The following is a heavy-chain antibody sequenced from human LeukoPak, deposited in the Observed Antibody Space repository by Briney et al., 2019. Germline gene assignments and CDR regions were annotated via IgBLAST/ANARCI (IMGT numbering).Heavy chain of an antibody. Sequence: GGSLRLSCAASGFTFTSYAMSWVRQAPGKGLEWVSGLSGSGGSTYYGDSVKGRFTISRDISKNTLYLQMNSLRAEDTAVYNCAKGMYYDFWSGSYMDVWGKGTTVTVSS. J-gene: IGHJ6*03. V-gene: IGHV3-23*01. D-gene: IGHD3-3*01. CDR2: LSGSGGST. CDR1: GFTFTSYA. CDR3: AKGMYYDFWSGSYMDV.